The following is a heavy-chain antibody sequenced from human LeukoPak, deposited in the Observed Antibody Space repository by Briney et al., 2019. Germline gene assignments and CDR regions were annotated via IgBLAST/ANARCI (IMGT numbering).Heavy chain of an antibody. Sequence: ASVKVSCKASGYTFTNYYMHWVRQAPGQGLEWMGIIDPSGGSTSYAQNFQGRVTMTRDTSTSTVYMELSSLRSEDTAVYYCARAQSGSYLGNWFDPWGQGTLVTVSS. CDR1: GYTFTNYY. V-gene: IGHV1-46*01. D-gene: IGHD1-26*01. CDR3: ARAQSGSYLGNWFDP. CDR2: IDPSGGST. J-gene: IGHJ5*02.